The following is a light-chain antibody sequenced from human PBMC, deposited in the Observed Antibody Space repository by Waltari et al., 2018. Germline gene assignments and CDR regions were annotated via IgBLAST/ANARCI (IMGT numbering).Light chain of an antibody. CDR2: GAS. Sequence: EIVMTQSPATLSVSPVERSTLSCRARQSVSSNLAWYQQKPGQAPRLLIYGASTRATGIPARFSGSGSGTEFTLTISSLQSEDFAVYYCQQYNNWPPLTFGGGTKVEIK. V-gene: IGKV3-15*01. CDR3: QQYNNWPPLT. CDR1: QSVSSN. J-gene: IGKJ4*01.